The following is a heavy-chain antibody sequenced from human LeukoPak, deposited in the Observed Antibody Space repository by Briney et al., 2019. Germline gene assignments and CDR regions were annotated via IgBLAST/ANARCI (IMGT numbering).Heavy chain of an antibody. CDR3: ARGEMATINDAFDI. CDR1: EFTFSSYA. Sequence: GGSLRLSCAASEFTFSSYAMHWVRQAPDKGLEWVAFIRYDGSNTYYADSVKGRFTISRDNSKNTLYLQMNSLRAEDTAVYYCARGEMATINDAFDIWGQGTMVTVSS. V-gene: IGHV3-30*02. J-gene: IGHJ3*02. D-gene: IGHD5-24*01. CDR2: IRYDGSNT.